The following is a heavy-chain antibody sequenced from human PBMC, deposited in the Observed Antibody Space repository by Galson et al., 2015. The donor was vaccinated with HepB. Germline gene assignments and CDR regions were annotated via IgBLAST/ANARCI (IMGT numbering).Heavy chain of an antibody. Sequence: SETLSLTCTVSGYSISSGYYWGWIRQPPGKGLEWIGSIYHSGSTYYNPSLKSRVTISVDTSKNQFSLKLSSVTAADTAVYYCARDGLLWFGDGVQWFDPWGQGTLVTVSS. V-gene: IGHV4-38-2*02. CDR2: IYHSGST. J-gene: IGHJ5*02. CDR3: ARDGLLWFGDGVQWFDP. CDR1: GYSISSGYY. D-gene: IGHD3-10*01.